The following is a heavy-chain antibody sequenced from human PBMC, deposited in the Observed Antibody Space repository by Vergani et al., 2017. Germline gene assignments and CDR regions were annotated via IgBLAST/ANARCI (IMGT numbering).Heavy chain of an antibody. CDR2: IKQDGSEK. V-gene: IGHV3-7*03. Sequence: EVQLLESGGGLVQPGGSLRLSCAASGFTFSSYWMSWVRQAPGKGLEWVANIKQDGSEKYYVDSVKGRFTISRDNAKNSLYLQMNSLRAEDTAVYYCARDRGGGKAAAGTSDYWGQGTLVTVSS. CDR1: GFTFSSYW. D-gene: IGHD6-13*01. J-gene: IGHJ4*02. CDR3: ARDRGGGKAAAGTSDY.